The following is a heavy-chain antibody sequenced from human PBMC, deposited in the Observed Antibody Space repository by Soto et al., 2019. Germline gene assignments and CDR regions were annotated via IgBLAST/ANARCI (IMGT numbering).Heavy chain of an antibody. Sequence: SETLSLTCAVYGGSFSGYYWSWIRQPPGKGLEWIGEINHSGSTNYNPSLKSRVTISVDTSKNQFSLKLSSVTAADTAVYYCARELWYRFRDYYGMDVWGQGTTVTVSS. V-gene: IGHV4-34*01. CDR2: INHSGST. CDR1: GGSFSGYY. J-gene: IGHJ6*02. D-gene: IGHD5-18*01. CDR3: ARELWYRFRDYYGMDV.